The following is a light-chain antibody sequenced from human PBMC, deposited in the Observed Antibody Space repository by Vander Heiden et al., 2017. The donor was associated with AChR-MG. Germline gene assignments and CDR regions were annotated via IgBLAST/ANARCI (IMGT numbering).Light chain of an antibody. J-gene: IGLJ2*01. CDR2: GNS. CDR1: SSNIGAGYE. Sequence: QSVLTQPPSVSGAPGQRVTISCPGSSSNIGAGYEVYWYQQLPGTAPKLLIYGNSNRPSGVPDRCSGSKSGTSASLAITGLKAEDEAEDYGQSYDSSLSGAGVVFGGGTKLTVL. V-gene: IGLV1-40*01. CDR3: QSYDSSLSGAGVV.